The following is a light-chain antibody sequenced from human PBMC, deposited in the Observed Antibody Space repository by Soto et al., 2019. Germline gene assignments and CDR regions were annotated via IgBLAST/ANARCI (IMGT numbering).Light chain of an antibody. CDR2: SNN. J-gene: IGLJ2*01. CDR1: SSNIGDNT. Sequence: QSVLTQPPSASGTPGQRATISCSGSSSNIGDNTVNWYQQLPGTAPKLLIHSNNERPSGVPDRFSGSKSGTSASLAISGLQSEDEADYYCAAWDDSLNGVVFGGGTKLTVL. CDR3: AAWDDSLNGVV. V-gene: IGLV1-44*01.